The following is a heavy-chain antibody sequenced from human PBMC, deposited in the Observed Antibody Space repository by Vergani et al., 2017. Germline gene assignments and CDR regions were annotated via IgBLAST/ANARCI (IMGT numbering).Heavy chain of an antibody. J-gene: IGHJ5*02. CDR2: INAYNGNT. V-gene: IGHV1-18*01. CDR1: GYTFTSYG. D-gene: IGHD1-14*01. Sequence: QVQLVQSGAEVKKPGASVKVSCKASGYTFTSYGISWVRQAPGQGLEWMGRINAYNGNTNYVQKLQGRVTMTTDTYTSTAYMELRSLRSDDTAVYYCARGRLKIEGITSNWFDPWGQGTLITVSS. CDR3: ARGRLKIEGITSNWFDP.